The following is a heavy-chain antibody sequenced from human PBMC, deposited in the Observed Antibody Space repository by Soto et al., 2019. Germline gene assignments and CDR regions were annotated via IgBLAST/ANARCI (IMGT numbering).Heavy chain of an antibody. Sequence: QVQLVQSGAEVKKPGSSVKVSCKASGGTFSSYAISWVRQAPGQGLERMGGIIPIFGTANYAQKFQGRVTITADESTSTAYMELSSLSPEDSAVYYWASLLDGYLGAFDYWGQATLVTVSS. J-gene: IGHJ4*02. CDR1: GGTFSSYA. D-gene: IGHD5-12*01. CDR3: ASLLDGYLGAFDY. V-gene: IGHV1-69*01. CDR2: IIPIFGTA.